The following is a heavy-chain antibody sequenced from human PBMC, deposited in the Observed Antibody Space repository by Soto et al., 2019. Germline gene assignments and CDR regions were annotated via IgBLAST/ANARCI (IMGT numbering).Heavy chain of an antibody. CDR2: INSDGSTT. J-gene: IGHJ5*02. CDR1: GFTFSSYW. Sequence: GGSLRLSCAASGFTFSSYWMHWVRQAPGKGLVWVSRINSDGSTTTYADSVKGRFTISRDNAKNTLYLQMNSLRAEDAAVYYCARSLNSGSTFDPWGQGTLVTVSS. D-gene: IGHD6-6*01. V-gene: IGHV3-74*01. CDR3: ARSLNSGSTFDP.